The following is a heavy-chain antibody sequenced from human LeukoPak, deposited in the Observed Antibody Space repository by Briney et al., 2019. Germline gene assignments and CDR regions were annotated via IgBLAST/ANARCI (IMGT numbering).Heavy chain of an antibody. CDR3: ARGRRRGYCSSTSCRKNWFDP. V-gene: IGHV4-59*11. J-gene: IGHJ5*02. D-gene: IGHD2-2*01. CDR2: IYYSGST. CDR1: GGSISSHY. Sequence: SETLSLTCTVSGGSISSHYWSWIRQPPGKGLEWIGYIYYSGSTNYNPSLKSRVTISVDTSKNQFSLKLSSVTAADTAVYYCARGRRRGYCSSTSCRKNWFDPWGQGTLVTVSS.